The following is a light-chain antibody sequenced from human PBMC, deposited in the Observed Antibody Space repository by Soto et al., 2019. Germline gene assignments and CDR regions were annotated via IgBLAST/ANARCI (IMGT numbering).Light chain of an antibody. CDR2: GAS. CDR1: QAVPNN. Sequence: DIHLTQSPSFLSASVGDRVTITCRPSQAVPNNMAWYQQNPGKPPKLLIYGASDLESGVPSRFSGSGSGTEFTLTISSLQPDDSATYYCKQYHSYWTFGPGTKVDIK. J-gene: IGKJ1*01. CDR3: KQYHSYWT. V-gene: IGKV1-5*01.